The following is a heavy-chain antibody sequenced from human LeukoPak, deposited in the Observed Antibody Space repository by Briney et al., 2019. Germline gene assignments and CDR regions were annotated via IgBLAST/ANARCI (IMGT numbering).Heavy chain of an antibody. J-gene: IGHJ3*02. V-gene: IGHV4-34*01. Sequence: SETLSLTCAVYGGSFSGYYWSWIRRPPGKGLEWIGEINDSGSTNYNPSLKSRVTISVDTSKNQFSLKLSSVTAADTAVYYCARACPIVVVPAAPSEIAFDIWGQGTMVTVSS. CDR2: INDSGST. CDR1: GGSFSGYY. CDR3: ARACPIVVVPAAPSEIAFDI. D-gene: IGHD2-2*01.